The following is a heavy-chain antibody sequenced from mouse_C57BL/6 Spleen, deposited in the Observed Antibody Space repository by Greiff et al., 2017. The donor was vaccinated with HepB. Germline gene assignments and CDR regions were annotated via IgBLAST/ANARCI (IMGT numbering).Heavy chain of an antibody. Sequence: EVKLQESGPELVKPGASVKISCTASGYSFTGYYMHWVKQSHGNILDWIGDIYPYNGVSSYNQKFKGKATLTVYTSSSTAYMELRSLTSEDSAVYYCARGYYAMDDWGQGTSVTVSS. CDR2: IYPYNGVS. V-gene: IGHV1-31*01. CDR1: GYSFTGYY. CDR3: ARGYYAMDD. J-gene: IGHJ4*01.